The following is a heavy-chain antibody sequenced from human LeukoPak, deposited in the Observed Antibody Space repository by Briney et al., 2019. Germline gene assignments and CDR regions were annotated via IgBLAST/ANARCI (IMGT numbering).Heavy chain of an antibody. Sequence: SETLSLTCAVYGGSFSGYYWSWIRQPPGKGLEWIGEINHSGSTNYNPSLKSRVTISVDTSKNQFSLKLSSATAADTAVYYCASPTLVGPYAFDIWGQGTMVTVTS. CDR2: INHSGST. J-gene: IGHJ3*02. CDR1: GGSFSGYY. CDR3: ASPTLVGPYAFDI. V-gene: IGHV4-34*01. D-gene: IGHD1-26*01.